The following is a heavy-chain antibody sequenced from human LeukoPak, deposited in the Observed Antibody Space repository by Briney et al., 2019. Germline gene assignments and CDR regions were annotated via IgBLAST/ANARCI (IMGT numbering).Heavy chain of an antibody. V-gene: IGHV3-30*14. CDR3: ARDRGSGLDY. D-gene: IGHD3-10*01. Sequence: PGGSLRLSCGASGFSFSSFGMHWVRQAPGKGLQWVAVISYDGSNKYYTDSVKGRFTISRDNSKNTLYLQMDSLRAEDTAVYYCARDRGSGLDYWGQGTLVTVSS. CDR1: GFSFSSFG. CDR2: ISYDGSNK. J-gene: IGHJ4*02.